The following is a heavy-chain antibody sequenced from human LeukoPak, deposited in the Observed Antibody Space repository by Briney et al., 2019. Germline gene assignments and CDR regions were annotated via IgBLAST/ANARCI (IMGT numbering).Heavy chain of an antibody. D-gene: IGHD3-22*01. Sequence: ASVKVSCKASGGTFSSYAISWVRQAPGQGLEWMGWINPNSGGTNYAQKFQGRVTMTRDTSISTAYMELSRPRSDDTAVYYCARDRRYYDSSGYYYNYYGMDVWGQGTTVTVSS. CDR1: GGTFSSYA. CDR2: INPNSGGT. V-gene: IGHV1-2*02. CDR3: ARDRRYYDSSGYYYNYYGMDV. J-gene: IGHJ6*02.